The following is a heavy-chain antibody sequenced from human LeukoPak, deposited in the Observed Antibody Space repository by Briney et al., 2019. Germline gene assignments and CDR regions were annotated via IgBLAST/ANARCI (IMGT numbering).Heavy chain of an antibody. V-gene: IGHV4-34*01. CDR2: INHSGST. Sequence: SETLSLTCAVYGGSFGGYYWSWIRQPPGKGLEWIGEINHSGSTNYNPSLKSRVTISVDTSKNQFSLKLSSVTAADTAEYYCARRDCSSASCSFDYWGQGTLVTVSS. CDR3: ARRDCSSASCSFDY. CDR1: GGSFGGYY. J-gene: IGHJ4*02. D-gene: IGHD2-2*01.